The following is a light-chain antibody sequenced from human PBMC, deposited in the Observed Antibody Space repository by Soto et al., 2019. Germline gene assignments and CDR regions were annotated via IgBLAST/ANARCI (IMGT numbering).Light chain of an antibody. CDR3: GAWDGSLSVVL. CDR2: DSD. J-gene: IGLJ2*01. V-gene: IGLV1-51*01. Sequence: AVVTQPPSVSAAPGQKVTISCSGSSANIGSNYVSWYQQLPGTAPKLVIYDSDRRPSEIPDRFSGSKSGTSATLDITGLQTGDEADYYCGAWDGSLSVVLFGGGTKSPS. CDR1: SANIGSNY.